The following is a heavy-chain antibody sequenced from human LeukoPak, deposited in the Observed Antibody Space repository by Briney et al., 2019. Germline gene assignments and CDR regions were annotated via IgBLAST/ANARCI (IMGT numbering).Heavy chain of an antibody. D-gene: IGHD3-22*01. J-gene: IGHJ3*02. CDR2: ISGSGGST. V-gene: IGHV3-23*01. CDR3: AKGLRIYYDSSGYNDAFDI. CDR1: GFTFSSYA. Sequence: GGSLRLSCAASGFTFSSYAMSWVRQAPGKGLEWVSAISGSGGSTYYADSVKGRFTISRDNSKNTLYLQMNSLRAEDTAVYYCAKGLRIYYDSSGYNDAFDIWGQGTMVTVSS.